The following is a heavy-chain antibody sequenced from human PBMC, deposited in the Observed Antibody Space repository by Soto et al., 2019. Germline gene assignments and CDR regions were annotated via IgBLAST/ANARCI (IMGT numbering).Heavy chain of an antibody. CDR1: GYTFTSYG. Sequence: GASVKVSCKASGYTFTSYGISWVRQAPGQGLEWMGWISAYNGNTNYAQKLQGRVTMTTDTSTSTAYMELRSLRSDDTAVYYCPFTTSYYFDPSFCYFDCWGQCTLVTVPS. D-gene: IGHD3-22*01. V-gene: IGHV1-18*04. CDR3: PFTTSYYFDPSFCYFDC. CDR2: ISAYNGNT. J-gene: IGHJ4*02.